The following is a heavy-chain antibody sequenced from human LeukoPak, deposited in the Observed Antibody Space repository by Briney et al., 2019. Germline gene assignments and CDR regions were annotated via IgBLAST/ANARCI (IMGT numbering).Heavy chain of an antibody. CDR1: GFTFSSYV. CDR2: ISYDGSNK. D-gene: IGHD3-16*02. J-gene: IGHJ4*02. CDR3: ARDTFAYDYVWGSYRYSSFDY. V-gene: IGHV3-30*04. Sequence: PGGSLRLSCAASGFTFSSYVMNWVRQAPGKGLEWVAVISYDGSNKYYADSVKGRFTISRDNSKNTVYLQMNSLRAEDTAVYYCARDTFAYDYVWGSYRYSSFDYWGQGTLVTVSS.